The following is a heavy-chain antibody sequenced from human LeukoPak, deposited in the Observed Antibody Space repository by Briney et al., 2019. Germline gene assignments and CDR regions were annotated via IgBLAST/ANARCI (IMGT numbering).Heavy chain of an antibody. J-gene: IGHJ5*02. V-gene: IGHV3-33*01. Sequence: GGSLRLSCAASGFTFSSYGMHWVRQAPGKGLEWVAVIWYDGSNKYYADSVKGRFTISRDNSKNTLYLQMNSLRAEDTAAYYCARIAAAGQGFDPWGQGTLVTVSS. D-gene: IGHD6-13*01. CDR3: ARIAAAGQGFDP. CDR1: GFTFSSYG. CDR2: IWYDGSNK.